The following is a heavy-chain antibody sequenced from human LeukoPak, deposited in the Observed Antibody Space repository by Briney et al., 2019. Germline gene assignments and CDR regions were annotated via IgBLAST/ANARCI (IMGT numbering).Heavy chain of an antibody. V-gene: IGHV3-7*01. Sequence: PGGSLRLSCAASGFTFSGHWMRWVRQAPGKGLEGVANINQGGSDKYYVDSEKGRFTISRDNANNLLYLQMNSLRGEDTAVYYCTRDRSRAEDDWGQGTLVTVS. D-gene: IGHD1-14*01. J-gene: IGHJ4*02. CDR1: GFTFSGHW. CDR2: INQGGSDK. CDR3: TRDRSRAEDD.